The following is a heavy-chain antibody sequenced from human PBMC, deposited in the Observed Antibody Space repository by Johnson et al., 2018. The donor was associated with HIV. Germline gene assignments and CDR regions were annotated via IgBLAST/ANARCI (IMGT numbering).Heavy chain of an antibody. Sequence: QVLLVESGGGVVQPGRSLRLSCAASGFTFSSYAMHWVRQAPGKGLAWVAVISYDGSNNYYADSVKGRFPISRDNSKNTLYRQMNSLRAEDTAVYYCARWLYSSSSEIEAFDIWGQGTMVTVSS. CDR1: GFTFSSYA. D-gene: IGHD6-6*01. J-gene: IGHJ3*02. CDR2: ISYDGSNN. V-gene: IGHV3-30*04. CDR3: ARWLYSSSSEIEAFDI.